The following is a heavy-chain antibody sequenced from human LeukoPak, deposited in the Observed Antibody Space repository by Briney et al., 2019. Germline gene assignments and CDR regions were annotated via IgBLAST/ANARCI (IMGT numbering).Heavy chain of an antibody. CDR2: INWDGSST. D-gene: IGHD1-26*01. V-gene: IGHV3-43D*03. CDR3: ASTTLPYFYYYMDV. J-gene: IGHJ6*03. CDR1: GFTFSSYG. Sequence: GGSLRLSCAASGFTFSSYGMHWVRQPPGKGLEWVSVINWDGSSTYYTDSVKGRFTISRDNSNNSLYLQMNSLRAEDTALYYCASTTLPYFYYYMDVWGKGTTVTVSS.